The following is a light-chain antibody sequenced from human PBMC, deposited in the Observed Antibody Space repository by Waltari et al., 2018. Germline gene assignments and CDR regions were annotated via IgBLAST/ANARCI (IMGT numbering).Light chain of an antibody. Sequence: IVLTQSPVTLSLSPGERATLAYRASQSVSSYLAWYQQKPVQAPRLLNYDASNRATAIPARFSGSGSGTEFTLTSSSLEPEGFAVFYCQQSSNWPPTFGAGTKLEIK. CDR3: QQSSNWPPT. CDR2: DAS. J-gene: IGKJ2*01. CDR1: QSVSSY. V-gene: IGKV3-11*01.